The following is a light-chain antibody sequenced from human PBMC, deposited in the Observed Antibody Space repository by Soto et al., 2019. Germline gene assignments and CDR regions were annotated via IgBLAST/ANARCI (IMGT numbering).Light chain of an antibody. CDR2: DVS. Sequence: QSALTQPASVSGSPGQSITISCTGTSSDVGTYNYVSWYQQHAGKVPKLMIYDVSNRPSGVSXRFSGSKSGNTASLTISGXXAEDEXXXXCTSYTSSSTLVFGGGTKLTVL. V-gene: IGLV2-14*01. CDR3: TSYTSSSTLV. CDR1: SSDVGTYNY. J-gene: IGLJ2*01.